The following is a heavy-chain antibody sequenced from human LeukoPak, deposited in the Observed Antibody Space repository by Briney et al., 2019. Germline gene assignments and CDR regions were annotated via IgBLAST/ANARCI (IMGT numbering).Heavy chain of an antibody. V-gene: IGHV3-21*01. CDR1: GFTFSSYS. Sequence: PGGSLRLSCAASGFTFSSYSMNWVRQAPGKGLEWVSSISSSSSYIYYADSVKGRLTISRDNAKNSLYLQMNSLRVEDTAVYYCARSSSWAYFDYWGRGTLVTVSS. CDR3: ARSSSWAYFDY. J-gene: IGHJ4*02. D-gene: IGHD6-13*01. CDR2: ISSSSSYI.